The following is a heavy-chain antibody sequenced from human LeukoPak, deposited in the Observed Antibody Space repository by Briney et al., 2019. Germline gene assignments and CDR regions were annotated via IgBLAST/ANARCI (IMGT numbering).Heavy chain of an antibody. CDR1: GFTFSSYS. J-gene: IGHJ4*02. CDR3: ARDPTIFGVVDDDY. Sequence: GGSLRLSCAASGFTFSSYSMNWVRQAPGKGLEWVSHITASGTAMFYADSVKGRFTISRDNAKNSLYLQMNSLRDEDTAVYYCARDPTIFGVVDDDYWGQGTLVTVSS. CDR2: ITASGTAM. D-gene: IGHD3-3*01. V-gene: IGHV3-48*02.